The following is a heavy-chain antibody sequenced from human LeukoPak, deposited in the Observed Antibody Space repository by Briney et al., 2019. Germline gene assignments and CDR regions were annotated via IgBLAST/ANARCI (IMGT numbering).Heavy chain of an antibody. J-gene: IGHJ5*02. CDR3: ARDLVVRGLRPNWFDP. Sequence: ASVKVSCKASGYTFTSYGISWVRQAPGQGLEWMGXXSAYNGNTNYAQKLQGRVTMTTDTSTSTAYMELRSLRSDDTAVYYCARDLVVRGLRPNWFDPWGQGTLVTVSS. CDR2: XSAYNGNT. CDR1: GYTFTSYG. D-gene: IGHD3-10*01. V-gene: IGHV1-18*01.